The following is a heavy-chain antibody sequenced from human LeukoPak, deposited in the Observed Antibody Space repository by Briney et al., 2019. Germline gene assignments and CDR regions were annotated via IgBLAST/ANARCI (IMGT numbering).Heavy chain of an antibody. V-gene: IGHV3-30-3*01. CDR3: ARGRITMVRGVIITDHDAFDI. CDR1: GFTFSSYA. CDR2: ISYDGSNK. J-gene: IGHJ3*02. Sequence: GRSLRLSCAASGFTFSSYAMHWVRQAPGKGLEWVAVISYDGSNKYYADSVKGRFTISRDNSKNTLYLQMNSLRAENTAVYYCARGRITMVRGVIITDHDAFDIWGQGTMVTVS. D-gene: IGHD3-10*01.